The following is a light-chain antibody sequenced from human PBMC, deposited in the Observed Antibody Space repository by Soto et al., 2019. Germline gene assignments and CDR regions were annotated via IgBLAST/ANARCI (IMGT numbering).Light chain of an antibody. Sequence: QSVLTQPPSVSGAPGQRVTISCTGSSSNIGAGYDVHWYQQLPGTAPKLLIYGNSNRPSGVPDRFSGSKSGTSASLAITGLQAEDEADYYCQSYDSSRGNVFGTGTKLTVL. CDR1: SSNIGAGYD. V-gene: IGLV1-40*01. CDR3: QSYDSSRGNV. J-gene: IGLJ1*01. CDR2: GNS.